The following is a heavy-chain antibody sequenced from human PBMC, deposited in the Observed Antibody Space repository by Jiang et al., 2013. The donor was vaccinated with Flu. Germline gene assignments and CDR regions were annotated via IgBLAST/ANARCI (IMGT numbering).Heavy chain of an antibody. J-gene: IGHJ5*02. V-gene: IGHV4-39*01. CDR2: IYNSGSA. CDR1: GDSISNTNDY. D-gene: IGHD6-19*01. CDR3: ARHISVAPGSYNWFDP. Sequence: LVKTSETLSLTCTVSGDSISNTNDYWGWIRQPPGKGLAWIGSIYNSGSAYYNPSLKSRVTISVDTSKNQFSLKLSSVTAADTAVYYCARHISVAPGSYNWFDPWGQGTLVTVSS.